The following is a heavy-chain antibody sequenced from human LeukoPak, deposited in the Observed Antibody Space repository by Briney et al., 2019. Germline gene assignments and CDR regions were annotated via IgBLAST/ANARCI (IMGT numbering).Heavy chain of an antibody. CDR1: GFTFSSYA. CDR3: ATDGWGQPLDI. Sequence: GGSLRLSCAASGFTFSSYALHWVRQAPGKGLEWVAVISYDGSNKYYADSVKGRFTISRDNSKNTLYLQMNSLRAEDTAVYYCATDGWGQPLDIWGQGTLVIVSS. CDR2: ISYDGSNK. J-gene: IGHJ3*02. V-gene: IGHV3-30-3*01. D-gene: IGHD3-16*01.